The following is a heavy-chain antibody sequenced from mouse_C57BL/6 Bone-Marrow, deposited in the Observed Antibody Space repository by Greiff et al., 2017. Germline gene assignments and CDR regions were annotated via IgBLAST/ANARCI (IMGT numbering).Heavy chain of an antibody. CDR2: IWGDGST. CDR3: ASYGSSYPWFAY. Sequence: QVQLQQSGPGLVAPSQSLSITCTVSGFSLTSYGVSWVRQPPGKGLEWLGVIWGDGSTNYHSALISRLSISKDNSKSQVFLKLNSLQTDDTATYXWASYGSSYPWFAYWGQGTLVTVSA. D-gene: IGHD1-1*01. CDR1: GFSLTSYG. J-gene: IGHJ3*01. V-gene: IGHV2-3*01.